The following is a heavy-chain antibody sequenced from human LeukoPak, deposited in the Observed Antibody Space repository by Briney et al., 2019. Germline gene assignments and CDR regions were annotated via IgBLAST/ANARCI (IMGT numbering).Heavy chain of an antibody. CDR1: GGSISSYY. CDR3: ARLNSGYADY. J-gene: IGHJ4*02. CDR2: IYYSGST. D-gene: IGHD5-12*01. V-gene: IGHV4-59*08. Sequence: SSETLSLTCTVSGGSISSYYWSWIRQPPGKGLEWIGYIYYSGSTNYNPSLKSRVTISVDTSKNQFSLKLSSVTAADTAVYYCARLNSGYADYWGQGTLVTVSS.